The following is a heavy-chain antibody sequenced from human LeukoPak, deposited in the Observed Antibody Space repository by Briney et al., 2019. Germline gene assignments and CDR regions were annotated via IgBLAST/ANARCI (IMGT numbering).Heavy chain of an antibody. CDR1: GYTFTSYG. V-gene: IGHV1-18*01. CDR2: ISAYNGNT. J-gene: IGHJ6*02. CDR3: ARVRGSGSYYHYYGMDV. Sequence: ASVKVSCKASGYTFTSYGISWVRQAPGQGLEWMGWISAYNGNTNYAQKLQGRVTMTTDTSTSTAYMELRSLRSDDTAVYYCARVRGSGSYYHYYGMDVWGQGTLVTVSS. D-gene: IGHD3-10*01.